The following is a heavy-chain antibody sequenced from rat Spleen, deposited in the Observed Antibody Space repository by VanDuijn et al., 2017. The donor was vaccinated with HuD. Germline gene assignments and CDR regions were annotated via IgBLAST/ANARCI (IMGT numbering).Heavy chain of an antibody. J-gene: IGHJ2*01. Sequence: EVHLVESGGGLVQPGRSLRLSCAASGFTFSTFPMAWVRQAPKKGLEGVATIIYDGSSTYYRDSVKGRFTISRDNAKNTQYLQMDSLRSEDTATYYCTRHEEFGEPYFDYWGQGVMVTVSS. CDR3: TRHEEFGEPYFDY. CDR1: GFTFSTFP. V-gene: IGHV5-7*01. D-gene: IGHD4-3*01. CDR2: IIYDGSST.